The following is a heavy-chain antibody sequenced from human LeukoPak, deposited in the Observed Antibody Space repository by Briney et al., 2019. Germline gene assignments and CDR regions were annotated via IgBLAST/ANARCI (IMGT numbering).Heavy chain of an antibody. CDR2: ISWNSGSI. J-gene: IGHJ4*02. Sequence: GRSLRLSCAASGFTFDDYAMHWVRQAPGKGLEWVSGISWNSGSIGYADSVKGRFTISRDNAKNSLYLQMNSLRAEDTAVYYCARRDTAVATIDYWGQGTLVTVSS. V-gene: IGHV3-9*01. CDR3: ARRDTAVATIDY. CDR1: GFTFDDYA. D-gene: IGHD5-18*01.